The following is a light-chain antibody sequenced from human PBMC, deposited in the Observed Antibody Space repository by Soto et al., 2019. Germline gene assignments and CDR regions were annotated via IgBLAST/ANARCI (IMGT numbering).Light chain of an antibody. J-gene: IGKJ4*01. Sequence: EIVVTQYPGTLSLSAGERVTLSCRASQSISTDHLAWYQQKPGKDPRLLVYGRSNRESGGLAERFSGSGSGKDFISTISRLEAEDFAVYYCQYYGSSVTFGEGTKVDIK. CDR1: QSISTDH. CDR2: GRS. V-gene: IGKV3-20*01. CDR3: QYYGSSVT.